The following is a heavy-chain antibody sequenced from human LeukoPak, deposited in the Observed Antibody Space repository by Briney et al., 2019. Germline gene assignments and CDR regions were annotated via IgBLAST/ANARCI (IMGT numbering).Heavy chain of an antibody. V-gene: IGHV4-61*02. CDR2: IYPSGST. CDR3: ANSKFFDWFDC. J-gene: IGHJ4*02. D-gene: IGHD3-9*01. Sequence: PSETLSLTCTVSGGSISYGSYYWSWIRQPAGKGLEWIGRIYPSGSTNYNPSLESRVTMSVDTSKNQFSLKLSSVTAADTAVYYCANSKFFDWFDCWGQGTLVTVSS. CDR1: GGSISYGSYY.